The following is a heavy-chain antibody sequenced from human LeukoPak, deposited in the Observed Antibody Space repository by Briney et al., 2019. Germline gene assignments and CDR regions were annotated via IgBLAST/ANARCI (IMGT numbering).Heavy chain of an antibody. CDR1: GFTFSSYS. D-gene: IGHD4-17*01. CDR3: ARDGIRFYGDYGYYYYYMDV. J-gene: IGHJ6*03. Sequence: GGSLRLFCAASGFTFSSYSMNWVRQSTGKGLEGVSYISSSSSYIYYADSVKSRFTISRDNAKNSLYLQMNSLRAEDTAVYYCARDGIRFYGDYGYYYYYMDVWGKGTTVTVSS. V-gene: IGHV3-21*01. CDR2: ISSSSSYI.